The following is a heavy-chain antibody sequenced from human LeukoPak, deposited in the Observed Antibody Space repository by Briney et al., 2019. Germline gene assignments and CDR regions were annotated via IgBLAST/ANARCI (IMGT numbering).Heavy chain of an antibody. J-gene: IGHJ4*02. Sequence: SETLSLTCTVSGGSISSSSYYWGWIRQPPGKGLEWIGSIYYSGSTYYNPSLKSRVTISVDTSKNQFSLKLSSVTAADTAVYYCARHADYDILTGYHLDYWGQGTLVTVSS. CDR1: GGSISSSSYY. CDR2: IYYSGST. D-gene: IGHD3-9*01. CDR3: ARHADYDILTGYHLDY. V-gene: IGHV4-39*01.